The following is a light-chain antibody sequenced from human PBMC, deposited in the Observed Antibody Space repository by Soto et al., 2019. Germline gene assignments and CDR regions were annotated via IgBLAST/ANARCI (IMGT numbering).Light chain of an antibody. CDR2: GAS. Sequence: EIVMTQSPATLSVSPGERATLSCRASQSVSSNLAWYQQKPGQAPRLLIYGASTRATGIPARCSGSGSATDFLLTNSTLQSEDFAVDYWEQYNNWPPHFGQGTKLEI. J-gene: IGKJ2*01. CDR3: EQYNNWPPH. CDR1: QSVSSN. V-gene: IGKV3-15*01.